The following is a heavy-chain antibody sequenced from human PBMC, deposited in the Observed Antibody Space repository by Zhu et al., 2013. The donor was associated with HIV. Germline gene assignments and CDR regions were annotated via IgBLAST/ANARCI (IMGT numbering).Heavy chain of an antibody. V-gene: IGHV1-58*01. CDR2: IVVGSGNT. D-gene: IGHD2-2*01. CDR1: GFTFTSSA. J-gene: IGHJ4*02. CDR3: AAGTINYCSSTSCYDLDPQDYFDY. Sequence: QLVQSGPEVKKPGTSVKVSCKASGFTFTSSAVQWVRQARGQRLEWIGWIVVGSGNTNYAQKFQERVTITRDMSTSTAYMELSSLRSEDTAVYYCAAGTINYCSSTSCYDLDPQDYFDYWGQGTLVTVSS.